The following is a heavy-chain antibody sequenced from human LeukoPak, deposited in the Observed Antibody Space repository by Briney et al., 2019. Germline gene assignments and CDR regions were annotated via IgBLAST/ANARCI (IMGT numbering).Heavy chain of an antibody. J-gene: IGHJ4*02. CDR3: ARGGLEPVDY. V-gene: IGHV3-74*01. D-gene: IGHD1-1*01. CDR2: IIPDESST. CDR1: GFTLSTYW. Sequence: AGGSLRLSCAASGFTLSTYWMHCVRHAPGKGLVWVSRIIPDESSTSYADSVKGRFTLSRDNAKNTLYQHLSNRRDDDTAVYYCARGGLEPVDYWGQGALVTVSS.